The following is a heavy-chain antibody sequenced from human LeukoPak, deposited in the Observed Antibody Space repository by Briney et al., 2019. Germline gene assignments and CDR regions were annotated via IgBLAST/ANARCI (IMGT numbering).Heavy chain of an antibody. J-gene: IGHJ4*02. Sequence: PGGSLRLSCAASGFTFSTHAMTWVRQAPGKGLEWVSAISGSGGSTFYADSVKGRFTISRDNSKNTLYLQMNSLRAEDTAVYYCARDSAVGATEYWGQGTLVTVSS. V-gene: IGHV3-23*01. D-gene: IGHD1-26*01. CDR1: GFTFSTHA. CDR2: ISGSGGST. CDR3: ARDSAVGATEY.